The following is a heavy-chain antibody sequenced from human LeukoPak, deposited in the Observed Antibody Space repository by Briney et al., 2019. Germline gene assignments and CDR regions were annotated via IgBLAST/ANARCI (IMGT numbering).Heavy chain of an antibody. CDR1: GFTFSNSA. Sequence: GGSLRLSCAASGFTFSNSAMSWVRQAPGKGLEWVSGISGNGGNTYYADSVKGRFTISRDNSKNTLYLQMNSLKTEDTAVYYCTTKSTYYDFWSGYYTTKDQPRYFDYWGQGTLVTVSS. CDR3: TTKSTYYDFWSGYYTTKDQPRYFDY. CDR2: ISGNGGNT. D-gene: IGHD3-3*01. J-gene: IGHJ4*02. V-gene: IGHV3-23*01.